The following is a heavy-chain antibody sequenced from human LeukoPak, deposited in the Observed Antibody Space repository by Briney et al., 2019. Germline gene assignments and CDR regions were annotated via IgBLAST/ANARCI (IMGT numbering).Heavy chain of an antibody. Sequence: SETLSLTCAVYGGSFSGYYWSWIRQPPGKGLEWIGEINHSGSTNYNPSLKSRVTISVDTSKNQFSLKLSSVTAANTAVYYCARGCSTSCLDYWGQGTLVTVSS. CDR2: INHSGST. J-gene: IGHJ4*02. V-gene: IGHV4-34*01. CDR1: GGSFSGYY. CDR3: ARGCSTSCLDY. D-gene: IGHD2-2*01.